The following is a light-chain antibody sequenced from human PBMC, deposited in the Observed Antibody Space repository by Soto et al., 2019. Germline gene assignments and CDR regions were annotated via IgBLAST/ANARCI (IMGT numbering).Light chain of an antibody. Sequence: QSVLTQPPSASGSPGQSVTISCTGTSSDVGGYNYVSWYQQHPGKAPKLLIYEVSKRPSGVPNRFSGSKSGNTASLTVSGLQAEDEADYHCSSYAGTYSLVFGGGTKVTVL. CDR2: EVS. J-gene: IGLJ2*01. CDR1: SSDVGGYNY. V-gene: IGLV2-8*01. CDR3: SSYAGTYSLV.